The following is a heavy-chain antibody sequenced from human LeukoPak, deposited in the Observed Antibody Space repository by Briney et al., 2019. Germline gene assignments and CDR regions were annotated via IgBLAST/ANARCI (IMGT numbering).Heavy chain of an antibody. V-gene: IGHV3-21*01. D-gene: IGHD3-10*01. CDR1: GFSSGSYS. CDR2: ISISGGYI. CDR3: ARGRDFDY. J-gene: IGHJ4*02. Sequence: PGGSLRLSCAASGFSSGSYSMNWVRPSPRKGVEWVSSISISGGYIPYAASVKGRSTHSRENTKNSLYLQKNRLRAEDTAVYYCARGRDFDYWGQGTLVTVSS.